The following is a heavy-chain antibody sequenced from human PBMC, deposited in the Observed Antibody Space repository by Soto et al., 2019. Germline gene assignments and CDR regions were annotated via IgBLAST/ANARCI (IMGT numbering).Heavy chain of an antibody. J-gene: IGHJ4*02. Sequence: GGSLRLSCAVSGFTFSSYSMSWVRQAPGKGLEWVSGFSTGGDGGTAYYIDSVKGRFTISRDNSKNTLFLQMNSLRAEDTAIYYCAKKVNSGPGSQYFDFWGQGTLVTVSS. CDR2: FSTGGDGGTA. D-gene: IGHD3-10*01. V-gene: IGHV3-23*01. CDR1: GFTFSSYS. CDR3: AKKVNSGPGSQYFDF.